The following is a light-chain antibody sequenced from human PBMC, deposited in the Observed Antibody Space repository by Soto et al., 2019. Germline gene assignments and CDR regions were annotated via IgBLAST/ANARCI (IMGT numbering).Light chain of an antibody. J-gene: IGKJ4*01. V-gene: IGKV1-6*01. CDR2: AAS. CDR3: LQDFTYPLT. Sequence: AIQMTQSPSSLSASVGDRVTITGRASQSVSNDVGWYQQKPGKAPRLLIYAASTLQSGVPSRFSGSQSATDFTLTISSLQPEDFATYYCLQDFTYPLTFGGGTKVEIK. CDR1: QSVSND.